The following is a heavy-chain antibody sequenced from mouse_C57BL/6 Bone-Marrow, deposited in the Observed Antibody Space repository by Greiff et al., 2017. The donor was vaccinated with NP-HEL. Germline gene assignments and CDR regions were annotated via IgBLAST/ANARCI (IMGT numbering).Heavy chain of an antibody. V-gene: IGHV10-1*01. CDR2: IRSKSNNYAT. J-gene: IGHJ1*03. CDR3: VRHNAHGSSPWYFDV. D-gene: IGHD1-1*01. Sequence: EVQVVESGGGLVQPKGSLKLSCAASGFSFNTYAMNWVRQAPGKGLEWVARIRSKSNNYATYYADSVKDRFTISRDDSESMLYLQMNNLKTEDTAMYYCVRHNAHGSSPWYFDVWGTGTTVTVSS. CDR1: GFSFNTYA.